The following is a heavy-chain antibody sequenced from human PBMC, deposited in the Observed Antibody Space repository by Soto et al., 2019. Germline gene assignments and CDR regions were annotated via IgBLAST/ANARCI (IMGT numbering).Heavy chain of an antibody. J-gene: IGHJ4*02. CDR3: AGTYSSRFDY. CDR1: GGSFSGYY. CDR2: INHSGST. D-gene: IGHD5-18*01. V-gene: IGHV4-34*01. Sequence: SETLSLTCAFYGGSFSGYYWSWIRQPPGKGLEWIGEINHSGSTNYNPSLKSRVTISVDTSKNQFSLKLNSVTAADTAVYYCAGTYSSRFDYWGQGALVTVSS.